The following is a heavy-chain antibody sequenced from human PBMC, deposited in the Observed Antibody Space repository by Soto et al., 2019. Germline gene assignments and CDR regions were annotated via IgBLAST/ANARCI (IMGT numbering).Heavy chain of an antibody. J-gene: IGHJ6*02. Sequence: ASVKVSCKASGGTFSSYAISWVRQAPGQGLEWMGGIIPDSGNTGYAQKFQGRVTMTRNTSISTAYMELSSLRSEDTAVYYCARGNDILTGYGMDVWGQGTTVTVSS. D-gene: IGHD3-9*01. CDR1: GGTFSSYA. V-gene: IGHV1-8*02. CDR3: ARGNDILTGYGMDV. CDR2: IIPDSGNT.